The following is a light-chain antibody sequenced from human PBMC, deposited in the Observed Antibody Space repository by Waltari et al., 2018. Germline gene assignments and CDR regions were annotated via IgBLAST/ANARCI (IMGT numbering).Light chain of an antibody. J-gene: IGKJ2*01. Sequence: DIVMTQSPDSLTASLGERATINCKSSRNILYSSNNKNHLAWYQQKPGQPPKLLIYWASTRESGVPDRFSGSGSGTDFTLTISSLQPEDVAVYYSQQYYTTPPYTFGQGTKLEIK. CDR3: QQYYTTPPYT. CDR2: WAS. CDR1: RNILYSSNNKNH. V-gene: IGKV4-1*01.